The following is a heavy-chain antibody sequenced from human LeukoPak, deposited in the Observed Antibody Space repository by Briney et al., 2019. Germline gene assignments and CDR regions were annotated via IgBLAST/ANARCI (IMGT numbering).Heavy chain of an antibody. CDR2: FDPEDGET. CDR1: GYTFTSYG. J-gene: IGHJ4*02. CDR3: ATVGSYYYGY. Sequence: ASVKVSCKASGYTFTSYGISWVRQAPGQGLEWMGGFDPEDGETIYAQKFQGRVTMTEDTSTDTAYMELSSLRSEDTAVYYCATVGSYYYGYWGQGTLVTVSS. V-gene: IGHV1-24*01. D-gene: IGHD3-10*01.